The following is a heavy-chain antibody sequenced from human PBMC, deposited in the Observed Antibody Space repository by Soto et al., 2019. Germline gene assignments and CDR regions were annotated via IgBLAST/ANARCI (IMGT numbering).Heavy chain of an antibody. CDR1: GGSVSSGSYY. CDR3: AREKEWELRYYFDY. J-gene: IGHJ4*02. V-gene: IGHV4-61*01. D-gene: IGHD1-26*01. Sequence: SETLSLTCTVSGGSVSSGSYYWSWIRQPPGKGLEWIGYIYYSGSTNYNPSLKSRVTISVDTSKNQFSLKLSSVTAADTAVYYCAREKEWELRYYFDYWGQGTLVTVSS. CDR2: IYYSGST.